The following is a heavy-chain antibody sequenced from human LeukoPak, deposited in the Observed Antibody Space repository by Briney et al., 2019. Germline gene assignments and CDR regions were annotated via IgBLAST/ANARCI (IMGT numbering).Heavy chain of an antibody. V-gene: IGHV3-49*04. CDR3: TRDHYPRFSRWELWEDDAFDI. J-gene: IGHJ3*02. Sequence: GGSLRLSCTVSGFSFSDYAMSWVRQAPGKGLEWVGSIRSKAYGGTTESAASVKGRFTISRDASQSIAYLQINSLKAEDTAVYYCTRDHYPRFSRWELWEDDAFDIWGQGTMVTVSS. CDR1: GFSFSDYA. CDR2: IRSKAYGGTT. D-gene: IGHD1-7*01.